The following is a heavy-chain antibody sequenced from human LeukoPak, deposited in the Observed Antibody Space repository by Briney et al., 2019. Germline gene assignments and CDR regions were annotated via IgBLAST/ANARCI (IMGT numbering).Heavy chain of an antibody. J-gene: IGHJ5*02. D-gene: IGHD2-21*01. CDR1: GFTFSSYA. V-gene: IGHV3-30-3*01. CDR3: ARVRGIVVVAPPLGA. Sequence: GGSLRLSCAASGFTFSSYAMHWVRQAPGKGLEWVAVISYDGSNKYYADSVKGRFTISRDNSKNTLYLQMNSLRAEDTAVYYCARVRGIVVVAPPLGAWGQGTLVTVSS. CDR2: ISYDGSNK.